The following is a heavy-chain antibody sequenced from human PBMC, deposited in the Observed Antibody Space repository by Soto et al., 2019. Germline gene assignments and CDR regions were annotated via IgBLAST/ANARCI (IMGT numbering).Heavy chain of an antibody. V-gene: IGHV4-59*01. CDR1: GGSISNYY. CDR2: IYGTGST. CDR3: ARDHPHSYGIYYFDY. D-gene: IGHD5-18*01. Sequence: NPSETLSLTCTVSGGSISNYYWSWIRQPPGKGLEWIGYIYGTGSTNYNPSLKSRVTFSADTSKNQVSLKLSSVTAADTAVYYCARDHPHSYGIYYFDYWGQGTLVTVSS. J-gene: IGHJ4*02.